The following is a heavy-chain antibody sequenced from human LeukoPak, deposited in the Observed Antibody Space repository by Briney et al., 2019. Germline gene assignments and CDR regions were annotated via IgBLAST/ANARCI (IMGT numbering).Heavy chain of an antibody. CDR1: GFTFSSYG. Sequence: GGSLRLSCAASGFTFSSYGMHWVRQAPGKGLEWVAVIWYDGSNKYYADSVKGRFTISRDNPKNTLYLRMNSLRAEDTAVYYCARDQVTMVRGVINYGMDVWGQGTTVTVS. CDR3: ARDQVTMVRGVINYGMDV. CDR2: IWYDGSNK. J-gene: IGHJ6*02. D-gene: IGHD3-10*01. V-gene: IGHV3-33*01.